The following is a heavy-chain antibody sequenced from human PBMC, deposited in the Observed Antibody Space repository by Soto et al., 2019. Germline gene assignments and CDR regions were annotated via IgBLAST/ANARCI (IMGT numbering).Heavy chain of an antibody. J-gene: IGHJ3*02. V-gene: IGHV3-30-3*01. D-gene: IGHD2-21*02. CDR3: ARGISAYCGGDCAGDAFDI. CDR1: GFTFSSYA. Sequence: QVQLVESGGGVVQPGRSLRLSCAASGFTFSSYAMHWVRQAPGKGLEWVAVISYDGSNKYYADSVKGRFTISRDNSKNTLYLQMNSLGAEDTAVYYCARGISAYCGGDCAGDAFDIWGQGTMVTVSS. CDR2: ISYDGSNK.